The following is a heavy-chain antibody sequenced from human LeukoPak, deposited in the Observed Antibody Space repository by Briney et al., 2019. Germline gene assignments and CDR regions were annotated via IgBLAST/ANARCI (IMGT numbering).Heavy chain of an antibody. D-gene: IGHD6-13*01. V-gene: IGHV1-69*01. CDR3: AGLPGRGYSSSWYRRTAFDI. CDR2: IIPIFGTA. J-gene: IGHJ3*02. Sequence: GSSVKVSCKASGGTVSSYAISWVRQAPGQGLEWMGGIIPIFGTANYAQKFQGRVTITADESTSTAYMELSSLRSEDTAVYYCAGLPGRGYSSSWYRRTAFDIWGQGTMVTVSS. CDR1: GGTVSSYA.